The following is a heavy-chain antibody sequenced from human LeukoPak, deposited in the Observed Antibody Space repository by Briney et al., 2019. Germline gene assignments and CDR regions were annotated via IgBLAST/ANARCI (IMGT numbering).Heavy chain of an antibody. CDR2: ISYDGSNK. D-gene: IGHD2-2*01. Sequence: PGGSLRLSCAASGFTFSSYAMHWVCQAPGKGLEWVAVISYDGSNKYYADSVKGRFTISRDNSKNTLYLQMNSLRAEDTAVYYCARVGEDIVVVPAAGDYWGQGTLVTVSS. CDR1: GFTFSSYA. J-gene: IGHJ4*02. CDR3: ARVGEDIVVVPAAGDY. V-gene: IGHV3-30-3*01.